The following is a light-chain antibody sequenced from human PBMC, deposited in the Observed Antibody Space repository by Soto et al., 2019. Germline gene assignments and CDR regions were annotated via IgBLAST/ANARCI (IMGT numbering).Light chain of an antibody. CDR3: QQYNSYSPLT. V-gene: IGKV1-5*01. Sequence: DIQMTQSPSTLSASVGDRVTITCRASRSVSTSLAWYQKKPGKAPKLLIFDASSLESGVPSRFSGSGSGTEFSLTISSLQPDDYATYYCQQYNSYSPLTFGGGTKVDIK. J-gene: IGKJ4*01. CDR1: RSVSTS. CDR2: DAS.